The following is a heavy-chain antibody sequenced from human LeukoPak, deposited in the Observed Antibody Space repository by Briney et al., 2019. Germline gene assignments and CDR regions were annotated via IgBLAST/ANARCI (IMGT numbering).Heavy chain of an antibody. CDR3: ARSHSSSSYYFDY. CDR1: GFTFSGSA. J-gene: IGHJ4*02. V-gene: IGHV3-73*01. CDR2: IRSKANSYAT. D-gene: IGHD6-13*01. Sequence: GGSLKLSCAASGFTFSGSAMHWVRQASGKGLEWVGRIRSKANSYATGYAASVKGRFTISRDDSKNTAYLQMNSLKTEDTAVYYCARSHSSSSYYFDYWGQGTLVTVSS.